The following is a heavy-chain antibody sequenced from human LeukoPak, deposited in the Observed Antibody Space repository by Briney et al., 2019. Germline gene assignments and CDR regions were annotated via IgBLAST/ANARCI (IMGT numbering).Heavy chain of an antibody. D-gene: IGHD6-19*01. CDR2: INPGDSEA. J-gene: IGHJ4*02. CDR3: ARPGYRSRYFDY. Sequence: GQALQISCPGHGHGFPTYGIGWVRPMPGKGMGWMGIINPGDSEAKYSPSFQGQVTISADKSIITAYLQWSGLKASDTAMYYCARPGYRSRYFDYWGRGTLVTVSS. V-gene: IGHV5-51*01. CDR1: GHGFPTYG.